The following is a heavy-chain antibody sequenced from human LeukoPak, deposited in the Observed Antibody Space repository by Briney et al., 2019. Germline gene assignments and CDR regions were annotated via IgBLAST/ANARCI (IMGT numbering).Heavy chain of an antibody. V-gene: IGHV4-30-4*07. CDR3: ARQGLLWFGELFDY. J-gene: IGHJ4*02. D-gene: IGHD3-10*01. Sequence: SETLSLTCTVSGGSISSGGYSWSWIRQAPGKGLEWIGYIYYSGSTYYNPSLKSRVTISVDTSKNQFSLKLSSVTAADMAVYYCARQGLLWFGELFDYWGQGTLVTVSS. CDR2: IYYSGST. CDR1: GGSISSGGYS.